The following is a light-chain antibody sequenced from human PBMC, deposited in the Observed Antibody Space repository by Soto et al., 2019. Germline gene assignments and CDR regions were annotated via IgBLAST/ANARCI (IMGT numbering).Light chain of an antibody. V-gene: IGKV3-15*01. Sequence: EIVMTQSPATLSVSPGERATLSCRASQSVNIYLAWYQQNPGQAPSLLIFGASYRATGILARFSGSGSGTEFNLTISSLQSEDFAVYYCQQYNNWPPITFGQGTRLQIK. CDR2: GAS. J-gene: IGKJ5*01. CDR3: QQYNNWPPIT. CDR1: QSVNIY.